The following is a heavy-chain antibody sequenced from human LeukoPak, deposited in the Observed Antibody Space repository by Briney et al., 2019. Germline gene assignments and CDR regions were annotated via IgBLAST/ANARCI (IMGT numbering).Heavy chain of an antibody. D-gene: IGHD3-16*01. Sequence: SETLSLTCTVSGGSISSGSYYWSWIRQPAGKGLEWIGRIYTSGSTNYNPSLKSRVTMSVDTSKNQFSLKLSSVTAADTAVYYCARDWGFDAFDIWGQGTMVTVSS. CDR3: ARDWGFDAFDI. CDR1: GGSISSGSYY. V-gene: IGHV4-61*02. J-gene: IGHJ3*02. CDR2: IYTSGST.